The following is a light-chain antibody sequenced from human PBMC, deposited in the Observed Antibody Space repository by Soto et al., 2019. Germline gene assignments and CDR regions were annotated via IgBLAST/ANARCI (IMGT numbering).Light chain of an antibody. CDR2: DVT. V-gene: IGLV2-11*01. Sequence: QSALTQPRSVSGSPRQSVTISCTGTSSDVGAYDYVSWYQQHPGKAPKFMIYDVTKRPSGVPDRFSGSKSGNTASLTISGLQAEDEADYYCCSYAGSYSWVFGGGTKLTVL. J-gene: IGLJ3*02. CDR1: SSDVGAYDY. CDR3: CSYAGSYSWV.